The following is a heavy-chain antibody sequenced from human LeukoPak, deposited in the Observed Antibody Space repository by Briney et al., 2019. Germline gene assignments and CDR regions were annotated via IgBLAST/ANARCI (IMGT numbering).Heavy chain of an antibody. CDR3: ARDYSGEWEQLTGWWFDP. Sequence: ASVKVSCKASGYTFGTHWMHWVRQAPGQGLEWMAIINPSGDFRSYAQKFQGRLTVTRDMSTRTVYMELSDLRPEDTAVYYCARDYSGEWEQLTGWWFDPWGQGTLVTVSS. J-gene: IGHJ5*02. CDR2: INPSGDFR. D-gene: IGHD1-26*01. CDR1: GYTFGTHW. V-gene: IGHV1-46*01.